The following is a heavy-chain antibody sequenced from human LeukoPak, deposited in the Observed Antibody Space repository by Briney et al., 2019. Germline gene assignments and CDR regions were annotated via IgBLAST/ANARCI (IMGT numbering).Heavy chain of an antibody. J-gene: IGHJ4*02. D-gene: IGHD3-22*01. CDR2: IYYSGST. V-gene: IGHV4-59*01. CDR1: GGSISSYY. CDR3: ARSYYSDSSGYYYLVY. Sequence: SETLSLTCTVSGGSISSYYWNWIRQPPGKGLEWIGYIYYSGSTNYNPSLKSRVTISVDTSKNQFSLNLGSVTAADTAVYYCARSYYSDSSGYYYLVYWGQGTLVTVSS.